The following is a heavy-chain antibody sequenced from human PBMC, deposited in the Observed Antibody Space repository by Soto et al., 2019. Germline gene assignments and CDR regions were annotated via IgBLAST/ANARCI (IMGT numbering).Heavy chain of an antibody. CDR2: IKSKTDGGTT. D-gene: IGHD6-6*01. J-gene: IGHJ4*02. CDR1: GFTFSNAW. CDR3: TTEEPTSLAARYFDY. V-gene: IGHV3-15*01. Sequence: GGSLRLSCAASGFTFSNAWMSWVRQAPGKGLEWVGRIKSKTDGGTTDYAAPVKGRFTISRDDSKNTLYLQMNSLKTEDTAVYSCTTEEPTSLAARYFDYWGQGTLVTVSS.